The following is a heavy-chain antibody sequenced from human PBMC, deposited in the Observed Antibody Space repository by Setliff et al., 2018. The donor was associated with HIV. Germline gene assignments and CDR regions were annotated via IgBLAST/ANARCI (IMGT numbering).Heavy chain of an antibody. CDR1: GFTFSDYW. Sequence: GGSLRLSCAASGFTFSDYWMIWVRQAPGKGLVWVAGITWNSATIAYADSVQGRFTISRDNDRHYVYLQMTSLRPEDTALYYCAKDYGDGHNWGAFDIWGQGTMVTVSS. D-gene: IGHD3-16*01. J-gene: IGHJ3*02. CDR3: AKDYGDGHNWGAFDI. V-gene: IGHV3-9*01. CDR2: ITWNSATI.